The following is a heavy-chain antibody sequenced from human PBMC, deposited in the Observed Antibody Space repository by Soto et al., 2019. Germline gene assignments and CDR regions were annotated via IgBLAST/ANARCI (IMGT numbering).Heavy chain of an antibody. CDR1: GGSISSGGYY. Sequence: QVQLQESGPGLVKPSQTLSLTCTVSGGSISSGGYYWSWIRQHPGKGLEWIGYIYYSGSTYYNPSLKSRVTISVDTSKNQFSLKLSSVTAADTAVYYCARDQPFLGSGYDWNYYYYMDVWGNGTTVTVSS. J-gene: IGHJ6*03. V-gene: IGHV4-31*03. CDR2: IYYSGST. D-gene: IGHD5-12*01. CDR3: ARDQPFLGSGYDWNYYYYMDV.